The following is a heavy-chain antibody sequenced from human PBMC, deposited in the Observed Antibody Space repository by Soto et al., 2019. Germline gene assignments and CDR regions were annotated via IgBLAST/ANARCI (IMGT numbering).Heavy chain of an antibody. Sequence: QVQLVESGGGVVQPGRSLRLSCAASGFTFSSYAMHWVRQAPGKGLEWVAVISYDGSNKYYADSVKGRFTISRDNSKNTLYLQMNSLRAEDTDVYYCAREGYSSSWYGIDYWGQGTLVTVSS. D-gene: IGHD6-13*01. V-gene: IGHV3-30-3*01. CDR2: ISYDGSNK. CDR3: AREGYSSSWYGIDY. CDR1: GFTFSSYA. J-gene: IGHJ4*02.